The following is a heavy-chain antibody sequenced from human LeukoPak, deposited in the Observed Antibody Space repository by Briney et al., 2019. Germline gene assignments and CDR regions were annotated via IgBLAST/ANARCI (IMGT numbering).Heavy chain of an antibody. J-gene: IGHJ4*02. CDR1: GGSISAYY. CDR2: IYYSGST. Sequence: SETLSFTCTVSGGSISAYYWSWIRQSPGKGLEWIGYIYYSGSTNYNPSLKSRITLSVDTSKNQFSLKLRSVTAADTAVYFCARGGGYEMPRVFDYWGQGTLVTVSS. D-gene: IGHD5-12*01. V-gene: IGHV4-59*01. CDR3: ARGGGYEMPRVFDY.